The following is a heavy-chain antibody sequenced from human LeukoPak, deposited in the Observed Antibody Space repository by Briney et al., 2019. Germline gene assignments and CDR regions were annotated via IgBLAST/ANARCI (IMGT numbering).Heavy chain of an antibody. V-gene: IGHV3-23*01. D-gene: IGHD6-19*01. CDR3: AKDHIGSGWYFDY. Sequence: GGSLRLSCAASGFTFSSYAMNWVRQAPGKGLEWVSAISGSGGSTYYADSVKGRFTTSRDNSKNTLYLQMNSLRAEDTAVYYCAKDHIGSGWYFDYWGQGTLVTVSS. CDR2: ISGSGGST. J-gene: IGHJ4*02. CDR1: GFTFSSYA.